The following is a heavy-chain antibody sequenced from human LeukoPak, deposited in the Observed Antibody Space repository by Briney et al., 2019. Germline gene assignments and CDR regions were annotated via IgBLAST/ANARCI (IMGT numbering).Heavy chain of an antibody. Sequence: GGSLRLSCAASGFSFSSFGMHWVRQAPGKGLEWVAVISYDGSNKYYADSVKGRFTISRDNSKNTLFLQMNSLRAEDTAVFYCVKPYYTGKEVYYFDYWGQGTLVTVSS. D-gene: IGHD3-22*01. CDR1: GFSFSSFG. V-gene: IGHV3-30*18. CDR3: VKPYYTGKEVYYFDY. J-gene: IGHJ4*02. CDR2: ISYDGSNK.